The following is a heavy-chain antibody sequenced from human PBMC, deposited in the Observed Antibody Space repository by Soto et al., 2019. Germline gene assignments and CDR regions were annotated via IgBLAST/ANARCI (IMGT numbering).Heavy chain of an antibody. CDR3: ARENWNDGIPAFDY. CDR1: GYTFTSYG. CDR2: ISAYNGNT. Sequence: QVQLVQSGAEVKKPGASVKVSCKASGYTFTSYGISWVRQAPGQGLELMGWISAYNGNTNYAQKLQGRVNMTTDTSKSTAYMEMRCLRSDDTAVYYCARENWNDGIPAFDYWGQGTLVTVSS. D-gene: IGHD1-1*01. J-gene: IGHJ4*02. V-gene: IGHV1-18*01.